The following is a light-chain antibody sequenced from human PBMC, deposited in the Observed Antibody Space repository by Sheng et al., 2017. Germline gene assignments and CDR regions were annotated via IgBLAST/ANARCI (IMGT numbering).Light chain of an antibody. Sequence: IQLTQSPSSLSVSVGDRVTITCRASQGISSYFAWYQQKPGKAPQLLIYQTSSLQTGVPSRFSGSGSGTDYTLTISSLQPEDSATYYCQQLDSFPFTFGPGTKVDIK. CDR2: QTS. V-gene: IGKV1-9*01. J-gene: IGKJ3*01. CDR3: QQLDSFPFT. CDR1: QGISSY.